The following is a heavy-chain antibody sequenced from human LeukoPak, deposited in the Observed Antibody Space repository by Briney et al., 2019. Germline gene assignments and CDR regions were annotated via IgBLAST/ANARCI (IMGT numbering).Heavy chain of an antibody. CDR1: GGTFSSYA. CDR2: IIPILGIA. CDR3: ARDLSNLKWFDP. J-gene: IGHJ5*02. Sequence: ASVKVSCKASGGTFSSYAISWVRRAPGQGLEWMGRIIPILGIANYAQKFQGRVTITADKSTSTAYMELSSLRSEDMAVYYCARDLSNLKWFDPWGQGTLVTVSS. V-gene: IGHV1-69*04.